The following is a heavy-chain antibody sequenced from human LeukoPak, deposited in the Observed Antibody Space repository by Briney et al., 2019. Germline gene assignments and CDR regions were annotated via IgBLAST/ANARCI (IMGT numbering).Heavy chain of an antibody. CDR3: ARDEDIVVVPAAPDY. V-gene: IGHV1-69*04. CDR1: GGTFSSYA. D-gene: IGHD2-2*01. Sequence: GASVKVSCKASGGTFSSYAISWVRQAPGQGLEWMGRIIPIFGIANYAQKFRGRVTITADKSTSTAYMELSSLRAEDTAVYYCARDEDIVVVPAAPDYWGQGTLVTVSS. J-gene: IGHJ4*02. CDR2: IIPIFGIA.